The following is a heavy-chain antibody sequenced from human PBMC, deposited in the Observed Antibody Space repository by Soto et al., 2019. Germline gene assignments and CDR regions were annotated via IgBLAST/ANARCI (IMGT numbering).Heavy chain of an antibody. CDR2: INADNGDT. Sequence: SVKVSCKASGFTFTNYAIHWVRQAPGQRLEWMGWINADNGDTKYSQKFQDRVTITRDTFATTAYMELSSLRSEDTAVYYCARDILGDSSAYYNYWGHGTLVTVSS. CDR3: ARDILGDSSAYYNY. CDR1: GFTFTNYA. J-gene: IGHJ4*01. V-gene: IGHV1-3*01. D-gene: IGHD3-22*01.